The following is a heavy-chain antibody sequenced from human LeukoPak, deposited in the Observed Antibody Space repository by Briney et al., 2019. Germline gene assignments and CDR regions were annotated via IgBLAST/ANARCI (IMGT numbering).Heavy chain of an antibody. Sequence: GASVKVSCKVSGYTLTELSMHWVRQAPGKGLEWMGGFGPEDGETIYAQKFQGRVTMTEDTSTDTAYMELSSLRSEDTAVYYCATAPPDGGYSYGYDYRGQGTLVTVSS. V-gene: IGHV1-24*01. CDR3: ATAPPDGGYSYGYDY. D-gene: IGHD5-18*01. J-gene: IGHJ4*02. CDR1: GYTLTELS. CDR2: FGPEDGET.